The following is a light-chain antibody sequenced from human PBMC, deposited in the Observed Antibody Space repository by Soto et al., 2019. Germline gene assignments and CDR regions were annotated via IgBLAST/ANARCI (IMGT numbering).Light chain of an antibody. Sequence: EVVLTQSPGTLSLSPGERATLSCRASQSVGSIYLAWYQQRPGQAPRLLISGASNRATGIPVRFTGSGSGTDFTLTIRGLEPDDLAVYYCQQYGSLSITFGQGTRLEIK. V-gene: IGKV3-20*01. CDR3: QQYGSLSIT. CDR2: GAS. CDR1: QSVGSIY. J-gene: IGKJ5*01.